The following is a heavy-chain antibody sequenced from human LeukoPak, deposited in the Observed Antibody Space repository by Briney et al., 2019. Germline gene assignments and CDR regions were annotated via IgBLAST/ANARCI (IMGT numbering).Heavy chain of an antibody. V-gene: IGHV4-39*07. CDR3: ARAGRWEGRPHAFDI. CDR1: GASINSGSNY. Sequence: SETLSLTCRVSGASINSGSNYWGWIRQPPGKTLEWIGSIYSSGSTYYNPSLKSRVIISVDTSKNQFSLKLSSVTAADTAVYYCARAGRWEGRPHAFDIWGQGTMVTVSS. J-gene: IGHJ3*02. D-gene: IGHD1-26*01. CDR2: IYSSGST.